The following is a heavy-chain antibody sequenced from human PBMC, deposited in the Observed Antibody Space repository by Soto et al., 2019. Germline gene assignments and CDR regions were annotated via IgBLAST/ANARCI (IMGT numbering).Heavy chain of an antibody. CDR2: TYYRSKWYN. CDR3: ARATGLHYGWFDP. J-gene: IGHJ5*02. D-gene: IGHD3-10*01. CDR1: GDSVSSNSAA. V-gene: IGHV6-1*01. Sequence: QVQLQQAGPGLVKPSQTLSLSCAISGDSVSSNSAAWDWIRQSPSRGLEWLGRTYYRSKWYNDYAVAWKSRITCTPDTSKIQFSLPLNSVTPEDTAAAYCARATGLHYGWFDPWGRGTLVSVSS.